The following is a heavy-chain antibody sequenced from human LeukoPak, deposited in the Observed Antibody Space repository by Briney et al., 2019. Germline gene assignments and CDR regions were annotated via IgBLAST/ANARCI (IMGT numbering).Heavy chain of an antibody. CDR2: IWYGGSNK. J-gene: IGHJ4*02. V-gene: IGHV3-33*01. Sequence: GRSLRLSCAASGFTFSSYGMHWVRQAPGKGLEWVAVIWYGGSNKYYADSVKGRFTISRDNSKNTLYLQMNSLRAEDTAVYYCAREVTTVVTRYFDYWGQGTLVTVSS. CDR3: AREVTTVVTRYFDY. D-gene: IGHD4-23*01. CDR1: GFTFSSYG.